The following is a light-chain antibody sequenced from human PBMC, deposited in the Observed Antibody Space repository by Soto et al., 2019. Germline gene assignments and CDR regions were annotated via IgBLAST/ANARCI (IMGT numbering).Light chain of an antibody. J-gene: IGKJ1*01. Sequence: EIVLTQSPGTPSLSPGERATLSCRASQSLIGIYLAWYXLKPGEXXXXLXYVXSXSGSGXXDRFRGSGAGTDFTLTISRLEPEDFAVYYCQKYGSSSWTFGQGTKVDIK. CDR3: QKYGSSSWT. CDR1: QSLIGIY. V-gene: IGKV3-20*01. CDR2: VXS.